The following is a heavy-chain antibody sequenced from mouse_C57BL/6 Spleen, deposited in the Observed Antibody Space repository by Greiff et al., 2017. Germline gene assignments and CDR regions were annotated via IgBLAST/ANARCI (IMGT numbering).Heavy chain of an antibody. V-gene: IGHV1-53*01. J-gene: IGHJ1*03. D-gene: IGHD1-1*01. CDR2: INPSNGGT. Sequence: QVQLQQPGTELVKPGASVKLSCKASGYTFTSYWMHWVKQRPGQGLEWIGNINPSNGGTNYNEKFKSKATLTVDNSSSTAYMQLSSLTSEDSAVYYCARGGTLVATFYWYFDVWGTGTTVTVSS. CDR1: GYTFTSYW. CDR3: ARGGTLVATFYWYFDV.